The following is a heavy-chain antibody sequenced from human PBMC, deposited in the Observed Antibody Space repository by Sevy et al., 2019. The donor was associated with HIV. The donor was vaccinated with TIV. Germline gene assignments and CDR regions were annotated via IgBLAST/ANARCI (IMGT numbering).Heavy chain of an antibody. CDR1: GFTFSGNW. J-gene: IGHJ4*02. CDR2: IKGDGSDK. CDR3: AHETFGRFQS. Sequence: GGSLRLSCAASGFTFSGNWMNWVRQAPGKGLEWVANIKGDGSDKHYVDSVEGRFTISRENAKNLLFLQMNSLRVEDTAVYYCAHETFGRFQSWGQGTLVTVSS. V-gene: IGHV3-7*01. D-gene: IGHD3-16*01.